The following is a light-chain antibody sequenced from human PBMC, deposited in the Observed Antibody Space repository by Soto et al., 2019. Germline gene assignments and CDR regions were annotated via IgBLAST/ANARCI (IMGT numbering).Light chain of an antibody. J-gene: IGKJ4*01. CDR2: GAS. CDR1: QSVNNN. V-gene: IGKV3-15*01. CDR3: QQYNDWPLT. Sequence: EIVMTQSPATLSVSPGERATLSCRASQSVNNNLAWYQQKPGQAPRLLIYGASARATGIPARFSGSGSGTEFNLTISSLQSEDFAVYYRQQYNDWPLTFGGGTKVEIK.